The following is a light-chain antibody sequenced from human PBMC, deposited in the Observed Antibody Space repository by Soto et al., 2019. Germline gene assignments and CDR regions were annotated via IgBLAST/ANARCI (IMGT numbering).Light chain of an antibody. V-gene: IGLV1-44*01. CDR2: SSN. J-gene: IGLJ2*01. CDR3: SAWDDSLNGVV. CDR1: SSNIGSNA. Sequence: QSVLTQPPSASGTPGQRVTISCSGSSSNIGSNAVTWYQQLPGTAPKLLIYSSNQRPSGVPARFSGSKSGTSASLAISGLQSEDEADYYCSAWDDSLNGVVFGGGTKLTVL.